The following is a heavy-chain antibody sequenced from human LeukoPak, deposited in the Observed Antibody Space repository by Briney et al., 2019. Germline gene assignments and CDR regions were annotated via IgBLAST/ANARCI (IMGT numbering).Heavy chain of an antibody. CDR3: ARERGPSEWLRDYSYYYMDV. J-gene: IGHJ6*03. V-gene: IGHV4-59*01. D-gene: IGHD3-3*01. CDR1: GGSISSYH. Sequence: SETLSLTCTVSGGSISSYHWTWIRQPPGKGLEWIGYIHNSGTTNYNPSLTSRLTISVDTSKKQFSLKLSSVTAADTAVYYCARERGPSEWLRDYSYYYMDVWGKGTTVAVSS. CDR2: IHNSGTT.